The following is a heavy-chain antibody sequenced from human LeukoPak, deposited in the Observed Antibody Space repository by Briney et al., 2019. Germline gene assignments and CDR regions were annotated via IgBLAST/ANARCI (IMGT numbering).Heavy chain of an antibody. J-gene: IGHJ4*02. CDR2: IVVGSGDT. CDR1: GFTFTSSA. D-gene: IGHD3/OR15-3a*01. Sequence: ASVKVSCKASGFTFTSSAMQWVRQARGQRLEWIGWIVVGSGDTDYAQKLQERVTITRDMSTGTAYMELSNLRSEDTAVYYCASRGLVPTGYFDYWGQGALVTVSS. CDR3: ASRGLVPTGYFDY. V-gene: IGHV1-58*02.